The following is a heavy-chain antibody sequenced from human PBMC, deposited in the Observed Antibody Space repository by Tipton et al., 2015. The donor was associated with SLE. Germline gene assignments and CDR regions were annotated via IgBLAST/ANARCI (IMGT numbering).Heavy chain of an antibody. V-gene: IGHV4-59*08. J-gene: IGHJ3*02. CDR3: ARHNRPYDPQAPFDI. CDR1: GGSFTRHY. Sequence: TLSLTYTVSGGSFTRHYWSSSRPPPGKGLEWIGNIYYTGSTHYNPSLKSRVTLSVDRARTQFSLRLSSVTAADTALYYCARHNRPYDPQAPFDIWGQGTMVTVSS. D-gene: IGHD1-14*01. CDR2: IYYTGST.